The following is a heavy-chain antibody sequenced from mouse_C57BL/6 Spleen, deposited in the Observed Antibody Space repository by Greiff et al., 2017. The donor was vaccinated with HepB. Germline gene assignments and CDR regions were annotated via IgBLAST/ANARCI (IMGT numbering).Heavy chain of an antibody. Sequence: DVKLQESGPGLVKPSQSLSLTCSVTGYSITSGYYWNWIRQFPGNKLEWMGYISYDGSNNYNPSLKNRITITRDTSDNQFFLKLNSVTTEDTATYYCARDEYYFDYWGQGTTLTVSS. CDR1: GYSITSGYY. V-gene: IGHV3-6*01. J-gene: IGHJ2*01. CDR2: ISYDGSN. CDR3: ARDEYYFDY.